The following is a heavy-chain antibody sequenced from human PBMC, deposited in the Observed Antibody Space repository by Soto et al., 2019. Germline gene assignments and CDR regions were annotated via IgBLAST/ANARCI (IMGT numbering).Heavy chain of an antibody. V-gene: IGHV4-61*01. J-gene: IGHJ5*02. Sequence: SSETLSLTCTVSGGSVSSGYYWNWIRQAPGKGLEWIGYIYYTGSTNYKPSLKSRVTISVDTSKNQFSLKLRSVTAADTAVYYCARDRMGSSPPRAWGQGTLVTVSS. CDR2: IYYTGST. D-gene: IGHD2-15*01. CDR1: GGSVSSGYY. CDR3: ARDRMGSSPPRA.